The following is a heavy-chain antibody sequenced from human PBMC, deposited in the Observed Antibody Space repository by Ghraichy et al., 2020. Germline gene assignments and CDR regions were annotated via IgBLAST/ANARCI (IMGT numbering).Heavy chain of an antibody. J-gene: IGHJ5*02. Sequence: GGSLRLSCKVSGFSFGDYAVSWFRQAPGKGLQWVGFVYTGPLGRTSAYDASVRGRFTISKDDSGNIAYLQMNSLKVEDSALYYCSREMRGVIPGTASDAWGQGVLVTVSS. CDR3: SREMRGVIPGTASDA. CDR2: VYTGPLGRTS. V-gene: IGHV3-49*03. D-gene: IGHD2-2*01. CDR1: GFSFGDYA.